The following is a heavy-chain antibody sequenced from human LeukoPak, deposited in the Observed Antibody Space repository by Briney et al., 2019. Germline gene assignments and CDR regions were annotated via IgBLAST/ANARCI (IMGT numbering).Heavy chain of an antibody. CDR2: ISGGGGST. Sequence: GGSLRLSCAASGITLSSYAMNWVRQAPGKGLEWVSAISGGGGSTYYADSVKGRFTISRDNSKNTLYLQMNSLRAEDTAVYYCAKERYFNDYWGQGTLVTVSS. V-gene: IGHV3-23*01. CDR3: AKERYFNDY. D-gene: IGHD3-9*01. CDR1: GITLSSYA. J-gene: IGHJ4*02.